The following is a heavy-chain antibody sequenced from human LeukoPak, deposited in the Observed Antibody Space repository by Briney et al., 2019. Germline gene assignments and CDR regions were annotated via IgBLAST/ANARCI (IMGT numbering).Heavy chain of an antibody. CDR3: ARWLQLRPDAFDI. CDR1: GGSISSYY. CDR2: IYYSGST. Sequence: PSETLSLTCTVSGGSISSYYWSWIRQPPGKGLEGIGYIYYSGSTNYNPSLKSRVTISVDTSKNQFSLKLSSVTAADTAVYYCARWLQLRPDAFDIWGQGTMVTVSS. V-gene: IGHV4-59*01. D-gene: IGHD5-24*01. J-gene: IGHJ3*02.